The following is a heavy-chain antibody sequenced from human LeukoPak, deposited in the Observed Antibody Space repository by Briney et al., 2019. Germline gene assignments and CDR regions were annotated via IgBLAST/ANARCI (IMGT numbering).Heavy chain of an antibody. CDR3: TRRGPPATNRFDP. J-gene: IGHJ5*02. CDR1: GYTFTSHG. V-gene: IGHV1-18*01. D-gene: IGHD3-10*01. Sequence: EASVKVSCKTSGYTFTSHGINWVRQAPGQGLEWMGWISTYNGDTNSAQKFQGRVTLTTDTSTSKAYMELRSLRYDDTAVYYCTRRGPPATNRFDPWGQGTLVTVSS. CDR2: ISTYNGDT.